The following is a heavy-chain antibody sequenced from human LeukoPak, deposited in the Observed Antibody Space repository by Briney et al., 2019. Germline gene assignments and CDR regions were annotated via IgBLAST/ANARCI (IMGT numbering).Heavy chain of an antibody. J-gene: IGHJ4*02. Sequence: GESLKISCKGSGYSFTTYWIAWVRQMPGKGLEWMGIIYPGDSDTRYNPSFQGQVTISADKSISTAYLQWSSLKASDTAIYYCAKSPPDYDYGGFLDYWGQGTLVTVSS. CDR2: IYPGDSDT. V-gene: IGHV5-51*01. CDR1: GYSFTTYW. CDR3: AKSPPDYDYGGFLDY. D-gene: IGHD4-23*01.